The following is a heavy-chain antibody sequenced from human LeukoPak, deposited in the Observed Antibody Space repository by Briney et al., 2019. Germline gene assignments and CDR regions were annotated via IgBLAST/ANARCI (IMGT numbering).Heavy chain of an antibody. CDR1: GGSISSSSYY. CDR2: IYYSGST. Sequence: PSETLSLTCTVSGGSISSSSYYWGWIRQPPGKGLEWIGSIYYSGSTYYNPSLKSRVTISVDTSKNQFSLKLSSVTAADTAVYYCARREDYYVDGGAFDIWGQGTMVTVSS. CDR3: ARREDYYVDGGAFDI. V-gene: IGHV4-39*07. D-gene: IGHD3-10*02. J-gene: IGHJ3*02.